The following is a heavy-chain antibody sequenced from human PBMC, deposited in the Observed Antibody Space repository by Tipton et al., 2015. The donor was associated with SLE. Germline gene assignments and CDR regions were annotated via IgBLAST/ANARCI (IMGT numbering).Heavy chain of an antibody. CDR3: ARFRPSRTKTITIFEH. J-gene: IGHJ1*01. CDR1: GYTFTGYY. V-gene: IGHV1-18*04. CDR2: ISAYNGNT. D-gene: IGHD3-3*01. Sequence: QSGAEVKKPGASVKVSCKASGYTFTGYYMHWVRQAPGQGLEWMGWISAYNGNTNYAQKLQGRVTMTTDTSTSTAYMELRSLRSDDTAVYYCARFRPSRTKTITIFEHWGQGTLVTVSS.